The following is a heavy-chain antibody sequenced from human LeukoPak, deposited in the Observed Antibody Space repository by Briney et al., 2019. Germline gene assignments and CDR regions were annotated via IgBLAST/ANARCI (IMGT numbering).Heavy chain of an antibody. CDR3: ARVGNYDFWSGYYTEY. D-gene: IGHD3-3*01. CDR1: GFTFSSYW. CDR2: IKQDGSEK. V-gene: IGHV3-7*01. Sequence: GGSLRLSCAASGFTFSSYWMSWVRQAPGKGLEWVANIKQDGSEKYYVDSVKGRFTISRDNAKNSLYLQMNSLRAEDTAVYYCARVGNYDFWSGYYTEYWGQGTLVTVSS. J-gene: IGHJ4*02.